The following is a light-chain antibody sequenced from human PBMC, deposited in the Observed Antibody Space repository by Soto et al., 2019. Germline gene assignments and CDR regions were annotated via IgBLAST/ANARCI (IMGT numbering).Light chain of an antibody. J-gene: IGKJ3*01. Sequence: DIQMTQSPSSLSASVGDRVTITCRASQGISHFLAWYQQKPGKVPKLLIYAASTLQSGVPSRFSGSGSGTDFTLTINSLQPEDVSTYYCQKYNSVPFTFGPGTRVDI. CDR1: QGISHF. CDR2: AAS. V-gene: IGKV1-27*01. CDR3: QKYNSVPFT.